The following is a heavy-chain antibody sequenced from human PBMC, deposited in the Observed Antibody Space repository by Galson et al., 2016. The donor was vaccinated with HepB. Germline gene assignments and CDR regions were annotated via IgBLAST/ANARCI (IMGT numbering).Heavy chain of an antibody. CDR3: ARGKSLWTTPWNYGLDV. J-gene: IGHJ6*04. Sequence: SLRLSCAASGFTFSFYDMHWVRQVTGKGLEWTSAIGTAPGDIYYSTSVKGRFTISRENAKNSLFLHMSSLRAGDTAVYYCARGKSLWTTPWNYGLDVWGKGTTVTVSS. V-gene: IGHV3-13*01. CDR1: GFTFSFYD. CDR2: IGTAPGDI. D-gene: IGHD3-10*01.